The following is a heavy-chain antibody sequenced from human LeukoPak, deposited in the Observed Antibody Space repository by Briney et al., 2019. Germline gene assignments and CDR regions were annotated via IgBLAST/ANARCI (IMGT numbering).Heavy chain of an antibody. J-gene: IGHJ4*02. CDR3: AKSVSGYRTPFDY. Sequence: GGSLRLSCAASGFTFSSYWMSWVRQAPGKGLEWVANIKQDGSEKYYVDSVKGRFTISRDNAKNSLYLQMNSLRTEDTALYYCAKSVSGYRTPFDYWGQGTLVTVSS. CDR2: IKQDGSEK. D-gene: IGHD3-22*01. CDR1: GFTFSSYW. V-gene: IGHV3-7*03.